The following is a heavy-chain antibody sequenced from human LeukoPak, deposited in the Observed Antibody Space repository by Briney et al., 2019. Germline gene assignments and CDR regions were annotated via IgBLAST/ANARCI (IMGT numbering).Heavy chain of an antibody. CDR3: ATNDFWSGYDY. CDR2: IYPGDSDT. CDR1: GYSFPSSW. V-gene: IGHV5-51*01. Sequence: GESLKISCRGSGYSFPSSWIGWVRQMPGKGLEWMGIIYPGDSDTRYSPSFQGQVTISADKSISTAYLQWSSLKASDTAMYYCATNDFWSGYDYWGQGTLVTVSS. J-gene: IGHJ4*02. D-gene: IGHD3-3*01.